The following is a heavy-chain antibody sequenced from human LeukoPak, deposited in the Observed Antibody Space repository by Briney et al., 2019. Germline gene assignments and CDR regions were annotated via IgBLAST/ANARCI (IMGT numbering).Heavy chain of an antibody. CDR3: AKDLSSGYFDY. D-gene: IGHD3-22*01. Sequence: GRSLRLSCAASGFTFSSYGMHWVRQAPGKGLEWVAVISYDGSNKYYADSVKGRFTISRDNSKNTLYLQMNSLRAEDTAVYYCAKDLSSGYFDYWGQGTLVTVSS. V-gene: IGHV3-30*18. CDR2: ISYDGSNK. J-gene: IGHJ4*02. CDR1: GFTFSSYG.